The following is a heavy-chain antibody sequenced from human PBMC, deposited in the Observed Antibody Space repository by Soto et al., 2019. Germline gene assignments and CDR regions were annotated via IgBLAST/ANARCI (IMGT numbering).Heavy chain of an antibody. CDR3: ARDRSNSPDYFDY. CDR2: IYYSGRT. CDR1: GGSINSDAYY. Sequence: SETLSLTCTVSGGSINSDAYYWSWIRQPPGKGLEWIGHIYYSGRTYYAPSLESRLTISLDMSKNQFSLRLSSVNASDTAVYYCARDRSNSPDYFDYWGHGTLVTVSS. J-gene: IGHJ4*01. V-gene: IGHV4-30-4*01. D-gene: IGHD6-6*01.